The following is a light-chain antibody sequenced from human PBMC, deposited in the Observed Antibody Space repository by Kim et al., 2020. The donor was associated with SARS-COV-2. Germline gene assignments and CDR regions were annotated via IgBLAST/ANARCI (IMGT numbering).Light chain of an antibody. CDR2: AAS. CDR1: QSISSH. Sequence: SVRDRVPITCRTSQSISSHLNWYHQKPERAPKLLIAAASTLQGGVPSRCSGSGSETDFTLTISSLQPEDFATYFCQQSYISPFTFGPGTKVDIK. CDR3: QQSYISPFT. V-gene: IGKV1-39*01. J-gene: IGKJ3*01.